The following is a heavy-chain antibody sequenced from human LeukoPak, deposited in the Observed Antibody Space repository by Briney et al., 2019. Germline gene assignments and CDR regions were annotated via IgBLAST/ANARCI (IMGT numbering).Heavy chain of an antibody. Sequence: PGGSLRLSCAASRFTFSSYGMNWVRQAPGKGREWVSSISSSNSFIFYADSVKGRFTISRDNAKNSLYLQMNSLRAEDTALYYCARSIVVPAAISGAFDIWGQGTIVTVSS. V-gene: IGHV3-21*01. CDR2: ISSSNSFI. D-gene: IGHD2-2*01. J-gene: IGHJ3*02. CDR3: ARSIVVPAAISGAFDI. CDR1: RFTFSSYG.